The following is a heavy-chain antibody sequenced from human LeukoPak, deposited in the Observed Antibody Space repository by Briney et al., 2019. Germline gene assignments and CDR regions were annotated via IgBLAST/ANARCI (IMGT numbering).Heavy chain of an antibody. J-gene: IGHJ4*02. CDR2: ISSSGSTI. CDR3: ARDGYYYDSSGFDY. Sequence: PGGSLRLSCAASVFTFSDHYMSWIRQAPGKGLEWVSYISSSGSTIYYADSVKGRFTISRDNAKNSLYLQMNSLRAEDTAVYYCARDGYYYDSSGFDYWGQGTLVTVSS. CDR1: VFTFSDHY. D-gene: IGHD3-22*01. V-gene: IGHV3-11*04.